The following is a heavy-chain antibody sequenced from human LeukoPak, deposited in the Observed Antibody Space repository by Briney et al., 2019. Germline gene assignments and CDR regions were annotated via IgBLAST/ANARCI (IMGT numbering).Heavy chain of an antibody. V-gene: IGHV3-23*01. Sequence: PGGSLRLSCAASGFTFSSYAMSWVRQAPGKGLEWVSAISGSGGSTYYADSVKGRFTISRDNSKNTLYLRMNSLRAEDTAVYYCAKVRYMGPDFDYWGQGTLVTVSS. CDR2: ISGSGGST. CDR1: GFTFSSYA. D-gene: IGHD1-14*01. CDR3: AKVRYMGPDFDY. J-gene: IGHJ4*02.